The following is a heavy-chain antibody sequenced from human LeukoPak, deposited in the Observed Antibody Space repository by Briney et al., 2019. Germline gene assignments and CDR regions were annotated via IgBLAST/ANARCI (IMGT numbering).Heavy chain of an antibody. D-gene: IGHD3-10*01. CDR3: ARTTYYYGSGSYYDY. Sequence: PSETLSLTCTVSGGSISIHYWSWIRQPPGKGLEWIGYIYYSGSTNYNPSLKSRVTISVDTSKNQFSLKLSYVTAADTAVYYCARTTYYYGSGSYYDYWGQGTLVTVSS. CDR2: IYYSGST. V-gene: IGHV4-59*11. CDR1: GGSISIHY. J-gene: IGHJ4*02.